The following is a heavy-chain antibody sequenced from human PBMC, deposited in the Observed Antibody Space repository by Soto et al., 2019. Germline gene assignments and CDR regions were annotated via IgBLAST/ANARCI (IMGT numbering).Heavy chain of an antibody. D-gene: IGHD6-19*01. CDR1: GFTFSSYG. J-gene: IGHJ4*02. V-gene: IGHV3-33*01. Sequence: PGGSLRLSCASSGFTFSSYGMHWVRQAPGKGLEWVAVIWYDGSNKYYADSVKGRFTISRDNSKNTLYLQMNSLRAEDTAVYYCARVEPGIAVAGTLISSPEGVDYWGQGTLVTVSS. CDR3: ARVEPGIAVAGTLISSPEGVDY. CDR2: IWYDGSNK.